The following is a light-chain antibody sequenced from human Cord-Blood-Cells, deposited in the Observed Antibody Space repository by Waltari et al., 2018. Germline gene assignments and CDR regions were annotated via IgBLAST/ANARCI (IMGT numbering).Light chain of an antibody. CDR1: QGISSY. J-gene: IGKJ3*01. CDR2: AAS. V-gene: IGKV1-8*01. CDR3: QQYYSYPFT. Sequence: PSSFSASTGDRVTITCRASQGISSYLAWYQQKPGKAPKLLIYAASTLQSGVPSRFSGSGSGTDFTLTISCLQSEDFATYYCQQYYSYPFTFGPGTKVDIK.